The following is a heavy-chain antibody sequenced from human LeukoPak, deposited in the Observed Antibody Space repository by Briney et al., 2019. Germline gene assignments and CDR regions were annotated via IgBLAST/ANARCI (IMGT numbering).Heavy chain of an antibody. CDR3: AKINYYGSGSYGYRYYFDY. Sequence: PGGSLRLSCAASGFTFSSYAMSWVRQAPGKGLEWVSAISGSGGSTYYADSVKGRFTISRDNSKNTLYLQMNSLRAEDTAVYYSAKINYYGSGSYGYRYYFDYWGQGTLVTVSS. CDR1: GFTFSSYA. J-gene: IGHJ4*02. V-gene: IGHV3-23*01. D-gene: IGHD3-10*01. CDR2: ISGSGGST.